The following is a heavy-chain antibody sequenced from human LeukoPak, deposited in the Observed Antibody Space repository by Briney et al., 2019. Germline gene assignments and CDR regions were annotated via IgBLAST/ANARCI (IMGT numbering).Heavy chain of an antibody. CDR2: IYHSGST. D-gene: IGHD3-22*01. CDR1: GYSISSGYY. J-gene: IGHJ3*02. CDR3: ARGWASPMIVVVINYPEGAFDI. Sequence: SETLSLTCTVSGYSISSGYYWGWIRQPPGKGLEWIGSIYHSGSTYYNPSLKSRVTISVDTSKNQFSLQLNSVTPEDTAVYYCARGWASPMIVVVINYPEGAFDIWGQETMVTVSS. V-gene: IGHV4-38-2*02.